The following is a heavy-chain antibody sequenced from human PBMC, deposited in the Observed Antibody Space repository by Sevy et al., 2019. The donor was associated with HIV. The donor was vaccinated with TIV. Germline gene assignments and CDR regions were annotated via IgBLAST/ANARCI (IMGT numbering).Heavy chain of an antibody. CDR2: ISGSGGST. Sequence: GGSLRLSCAASGFTFSSYAMSWVRQAPGKGLEWVSAISGSGGSTYYADSVKGRFTISRDNSKNTLYLQMNSLRAEDTAVYYCAKDAEEGLRSGYNWFDPWGQGTLVTVSS. CDR1: GFTFSSYA. J-gene: IGHJ5*02. V-gene: IGHV3-23*01. CDR3: AKDAEEGLRSGYNWFDP. D-gene: IGHD3-10*02.